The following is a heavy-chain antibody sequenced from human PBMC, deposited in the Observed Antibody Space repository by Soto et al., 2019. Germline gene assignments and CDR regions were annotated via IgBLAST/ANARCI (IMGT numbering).Heavy chain of an antibody. CDR1: GYSFSNYW. J-gene: IGHJ6*02. D-gene: IGHD3-3*01. V-gene: IGHV5-51*01. Sequence: GESLKISCKGSGYSFSNYWIVWVRQMPGEGLEWMGIIYPGDSDTRYSPSFQGQVTISADKSINSVYLQWSSLKASDTATYYCARLGFNFDFLSGYYNVHHYYVIDVWGQGTTVTVSS. CDR2: IYPGDSDT. CDR3: ARLGFNFDFLSGYYNVHHYYVIDV.